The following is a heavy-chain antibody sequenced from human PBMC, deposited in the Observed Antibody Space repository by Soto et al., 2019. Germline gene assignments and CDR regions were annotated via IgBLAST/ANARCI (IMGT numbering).Heavy chain of an antibody. J-gene: IGHJ4*02. V-gene: IGHV3-30*18. D-gene: IGHD2-15*01. Sequence: QVQLVESGGGVVQPGRSLRLSCAASGFTFSNFGMHWVRHAPGKGLEWVAAISSDGSDKYYSESVKGRFTISRDNSKNTLFLQMNSLRVEDTAVYYCAKGSEVARQELDYWGQGTLVTVSS. CDR2: ISSDGSDK. CDR3: AKGSEVARQELDY. CDR1: GFTFSNFG.